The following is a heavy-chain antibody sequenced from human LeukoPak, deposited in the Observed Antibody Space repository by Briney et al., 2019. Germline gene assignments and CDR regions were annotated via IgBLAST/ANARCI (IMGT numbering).Heavy chain of an antibody. J-gene: IGHJ4*02. D-gene: IGHD3-10*01. Sequence: PGGSLRLSCAASGFTFSTYWMTWVRQAPGKGLEWVANIKEDGGEKNYVGSVKGRFTISRDNAKNSLYLQMNSLRAEDSAMYYCARGGSESDHWGQGTLVTVSS. CDR2: IKEDGGEK. V-gene: IGHV3-7*01. CDR3: ARGGSESDH. CDR1: GFTFSTYW.